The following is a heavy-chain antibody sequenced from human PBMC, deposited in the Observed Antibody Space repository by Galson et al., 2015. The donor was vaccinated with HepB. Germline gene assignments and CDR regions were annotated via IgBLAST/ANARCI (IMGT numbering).Heavy chain of an antibody. D-gene: IGHD3-10*01. CDR1: GFTFSSYS. J-gene: IGHJ4*02. CDR3: AGDTGKLLWFGELPE. CDR2: ISSSSSTI. V-gene: IGHV3-48*01. Sequence: SLRLSCAAPGFTFSSYSMNWVRQAPGKGLEWVSYISSSSSTIYYADSVKGRFTISRDNAKNSLYLQMNSLRAEDTAVYYCAGDTGKLLWFGELPEWGQGTLVTVSS.